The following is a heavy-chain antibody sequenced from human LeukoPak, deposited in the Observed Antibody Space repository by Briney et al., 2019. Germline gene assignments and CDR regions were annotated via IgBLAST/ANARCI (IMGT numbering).Heavy chain of an antibody. CDR1: GGSISSGSYY. V-gene: IGHV4-61*02. Sequence: SETLSLTCTVSGGSISSGSYYWSWIRQPAGKGLEWIGRIYTSGSTNYNPSLKSRVTMSVDTSKNQFSLKLSSVTAADTAVYYCARGSTVTTTWGQGTLVTVSS. J-gene: IGHJ5*02. D-gene: IGHD4-17*01. CDR2: IYTSGST. CDR3: ARGSTVTTT.